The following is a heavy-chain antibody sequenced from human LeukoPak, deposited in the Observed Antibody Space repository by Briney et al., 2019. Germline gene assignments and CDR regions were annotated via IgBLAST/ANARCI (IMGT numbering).Heavy chain of an antibody. V-gene: IGHV3-7*01. J-gene: IGHJ6*03. CDR1: GFTFSSYW. CDR2: IKQDGSEK. CDR3: ARDPGRRLVLQSYYMDV. Sequence: GGSLRLTCAASGFTFSSYWMSWVSQAPGKGLERVANIKQDGSEKYYVDSVKGRFTISRDNAKNSLYLQMNSLRAEDTAVYYCARDPGRRLVLQSYYMDVWGKGTTVTVSS. D-gene: IGHD1-26*01.